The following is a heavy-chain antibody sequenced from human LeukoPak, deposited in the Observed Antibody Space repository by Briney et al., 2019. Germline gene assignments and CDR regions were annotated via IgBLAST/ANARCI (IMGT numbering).Heavy chain of an antibody. Sequence: GGSLRLSCAASGFTFSSYSMSWVRQAPGKGLEWVSSISDNGGSTYYADSVKGRFTISRDNSKNTLYLQINSLTAEDTAIYYCAKDRVMVPSGNFDYWGQGTLVTVSS. D-gene: IGHD4/OR15-4a*01. CDR3: AKDRVMVPSGNFDY. J-gene: IGHJ4*02. CDR1: GFTFSSYS. V-gene: IGHV3-23*01. CDR2: ISDNGGST.